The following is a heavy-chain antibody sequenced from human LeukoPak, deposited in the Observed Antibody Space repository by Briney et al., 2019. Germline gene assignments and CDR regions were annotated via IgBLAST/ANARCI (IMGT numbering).Heavy chain of an antibody. CDR1: GFTFSSYS. D-gene: IGHD4-17*01. CDR3: ARDYGMGAFDI. J-gene: IGHJ3*02. CDR2: ISSSRSYI. V-gene: IGHV3-21*01. Sequence: GGSLRLSCAASGFTFSSYSMNWVRQAPGKGLEWVSSISSSRSYIYYADSVKGRFTISRDNAKNSLYLQMNSLRAEDTAVYYCARDYGMGAFDIWGQGTMVTVSS.